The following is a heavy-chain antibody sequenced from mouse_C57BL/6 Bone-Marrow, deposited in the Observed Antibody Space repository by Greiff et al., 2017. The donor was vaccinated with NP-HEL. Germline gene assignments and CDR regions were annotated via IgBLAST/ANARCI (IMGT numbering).Heavy chain of an antibody. Sequence: EVMLVESGPGLAKPSQTLSLTCSVTGYSITSDYWNWIRKFPGNKLEYMGYISYSGSTYYNPSLKSRISITRDTSKNQYYLQLNSVTTEDTATYYCAWSTVVATDYYAMDYWGQGTSVTVSS. CDR2: ISYSGST. D-gene: IGHD1-1*01. V-gene: IGHV3-8*01. CDR3: AWSTVVATDYYAMDY. CDR1: GYSITSDY. J-gene: IGHJ4*01.